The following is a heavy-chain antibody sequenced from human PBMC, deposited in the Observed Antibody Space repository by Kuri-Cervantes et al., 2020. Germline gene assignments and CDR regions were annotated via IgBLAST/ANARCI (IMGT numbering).Heavy chain of an antibody. CDR1: GFTFSSYW. CDR2: IKQGGSEK. V-gene: IGHV3-7*01. CDR3: ARGTTGTSKGINFDY. D-gene: IGHD1-1*01. J-gene: IGHJ4*02. Sequence: GESLKISCAASGFTFSSYWMSWVRQAPGKGLEWVANIKQGGSEKYYVDSVKGRFTISRDNAKNSLYLQMNSLRAEDTAVYYCARGTTGTSKGINFDYWGQGTLVTVSS.